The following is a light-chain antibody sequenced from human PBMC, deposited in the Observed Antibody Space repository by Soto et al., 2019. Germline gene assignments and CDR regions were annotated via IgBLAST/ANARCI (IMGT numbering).Light chain of an antibody. V-gene: IGKV1-5*03. Sequence: IHMTHSPSTLSASFGDTLTITFRASHSINTWLAWYQKKPWRAPKLLIYKASVLETVAPSRFSGTGSGTEFTLTINGLQPDDFATYYCQQYSSYSPITFGQGTRLEIK. J-gene: IGKJ5*01. CDR2: KAS. CDR3: QQYSSYSPIT. CDR1: HSINTW.